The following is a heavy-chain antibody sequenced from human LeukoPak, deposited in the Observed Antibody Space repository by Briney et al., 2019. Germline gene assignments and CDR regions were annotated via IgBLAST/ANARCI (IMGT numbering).Heavy chain of an antibody. CDR2: ISGSGGRT. CDR1: GFTFNRYD. D-gene: IGHD6-13*01. V-gene: IGHV3-23*01. J-gene: IGHJ6*02. Sequence: PGGSLRLSCAASGFTFNRYDINWVRQAPGKGLEWVSAISGSGGRTYYADSVKGRFTLSRDNPKNMLYLQMNSLRAEDTAVYYWAKRRESKQRAAAANDCYYGMDVWGQGRTVTVSS. CDR3: AKRRESKQRAAAANDCYYGMDV.